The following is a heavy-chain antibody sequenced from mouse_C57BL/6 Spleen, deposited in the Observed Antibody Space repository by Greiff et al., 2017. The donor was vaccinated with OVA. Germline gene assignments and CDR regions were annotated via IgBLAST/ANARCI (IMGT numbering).Heavy chain of an antibody. CDR1: GYTFTSYW. V-gene: IGHV1-55*01. CDR3: ARKKIDYDYAMDY. D-gene: IGHD2-4*01. Sequence: QVQLQQPGAELVKPGASVKMSCKASGYTFTSYWITWVKQRPGQGLEWIGDIYPGSGSTNYNEKFKSKATLTVDTSSSTAYMQLSSLTSEDSAVYYCARKKIDYDYAMDYWGQGTSVTVSS. J-gene: IGHJ4*01. CDR2: IYPGSGST.